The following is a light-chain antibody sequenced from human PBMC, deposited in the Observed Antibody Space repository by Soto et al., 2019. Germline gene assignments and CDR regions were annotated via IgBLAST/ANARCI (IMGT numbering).Light chain of an antibody. CDR2: EVS. CDR3: NSLSATGTSYV. J-gene: IGLJ1*01. V-gene: IGLV2-14*01. Sequence: QSALTQPASVSGSPGQSIAISCTGTSSDVGSHNHVSWYQQYPGKAPKLMIYEVSNRPSGVSNRFSGFKSGSTASLTISGLQAEDEAEYYCNSLSATGTSYVFGAGTKLTVL. CDR1: SSDVGSHNH.